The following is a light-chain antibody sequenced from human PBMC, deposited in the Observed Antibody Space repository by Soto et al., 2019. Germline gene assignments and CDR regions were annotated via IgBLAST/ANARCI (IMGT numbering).Light chain of an antibody. Sequence: QSVLTQPPSVSGAPGQRVTISCTGTSSNIGAGFDVHWYQQFPGTAPKVLIYGNTNLPPAVPDRFSASKSGTSASLAISGLQAEDEADYYCQSYDSSLSGSKVFGTGTKVTVL. CDR2: GNT. V-gene: IGLV1-40*01. CDR3: QSYDSSLSGSKV. J-gene: IGLJ1*01. CDR1: SSNIGAGFD.